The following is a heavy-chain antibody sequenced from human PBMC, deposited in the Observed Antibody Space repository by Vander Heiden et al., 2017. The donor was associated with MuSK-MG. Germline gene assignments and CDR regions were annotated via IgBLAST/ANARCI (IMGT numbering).Heavy chain of an antibody. Sequence: EVQLVESGGGLVKPGGSLRLSCAASGFTFSSYSMNWVRQAPGKGLEWVSSISSSSSYIYYADSVKGRFTISRDNAKNSLYLQMNSLRAEDTAVYYCARESDFWSGYFVKNYFDYWGQGTLVTVSS. J-gene: IGHJ4*02. V-gene: IGHV3-21*01. CDR3: ARESDFWSGYFVKNYFDY. CDR1: GFTFSSYS. D-gene: IGHD3-3*01. CDR2: ISSSSSYI.